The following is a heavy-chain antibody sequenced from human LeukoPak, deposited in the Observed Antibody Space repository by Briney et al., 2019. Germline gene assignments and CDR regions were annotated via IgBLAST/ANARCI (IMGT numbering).Heavy chain of an antibody. CDR1: GFTFSNYE. CDR2: ISSSGNTI. D-gene: IGHD1-26*01. J-gene: IGHJ4*02. V-gene: IGHV3-48*03. CDR3: AISVGPTLNDFDY. Sequence: GGSLRLSCATSGFTFSNYEMNWVRQAPGKWLEWVSYISSSGNTIYYADSVKGRFTISRDHAKNSLYLQMNSLRGEDTALYYCAISVGPTLNDFDYWGQGTMVTVSS.